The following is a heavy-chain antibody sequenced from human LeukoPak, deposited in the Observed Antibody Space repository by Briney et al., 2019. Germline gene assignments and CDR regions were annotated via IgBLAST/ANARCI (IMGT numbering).Heavy chain of an antibody. V-gene: IGHV4-59*01. D-gene: IGHD3-16*01. CDR3: AGNRNALGDVNWLDP. CDR2: IYDTGST. Sequence: QPSETLSLTCTVSGASISGYYWNWIRQSPGEGLEWIAFIYDTGSTNSNPSLRSRVTISVDTSKNQFSLNLKSVTAADTAVYYCAGNRNALGDVNWLDPWGQGTLVTVSS. CDR1: GASISGYY. J-gene: IGHJ5*02.